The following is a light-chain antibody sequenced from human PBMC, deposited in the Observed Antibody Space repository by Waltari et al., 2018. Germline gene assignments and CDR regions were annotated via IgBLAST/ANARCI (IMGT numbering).Light chain of an antibody. V-gene: IGKV3-15*01. CDR2: GAS. CDR1: QSVRSN. J-gene: IGKJ4*01. Sequence: EIVMTQSPATLSVSPVERATLSCRASQSVRSNLAWYQQKPGQAPRLLIYGASTRATGVPARFSGSGSGTEFTLTISSLQSEDFAVYYCQQYDSWPPGITFGGGTKVEIK. CDR3: QQYDSWPPGIT.